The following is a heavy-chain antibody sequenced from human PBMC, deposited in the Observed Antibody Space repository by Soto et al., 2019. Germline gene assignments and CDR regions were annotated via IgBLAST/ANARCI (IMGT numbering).Heavy chain of an antibody. CDR1: GGSINGHY. V-gene: IGHV4-4*07. CDR3: AREKDYYFNAMDV. CDR2: IYSTGST. J-gene: IGHJ6*02. Sequence: SETLSLTCTVSGGSINGHYWTWIRQPAGKGLEWIGRIYSTGSTDYNPSLESRVTMSVDTSKNQFSLKLRSVTAADTAVYFCAREKDYYFNAMDVWGQGTTVTVSS.